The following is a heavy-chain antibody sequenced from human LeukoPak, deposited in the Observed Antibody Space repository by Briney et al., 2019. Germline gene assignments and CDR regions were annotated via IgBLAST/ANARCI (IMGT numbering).Heavy chain of an antibody. CDR2: IYYTGNT. CDR3: ARDRLQLQS. CDR1: GGSISSYY. J-gene: IGHJ5*02. Sequence: SETLSLTCTVSGGSISSYYWSWIRQPAGKGLEWIGHIYYTGNTNYNPSLKSRVTISVDTSKNQFSLKLSSVTAADTAVYYCARDRLQLQSWGQGTLVTVSS. V-gene: IGHV4-59*01. D-gene: IGHD5-24*01.